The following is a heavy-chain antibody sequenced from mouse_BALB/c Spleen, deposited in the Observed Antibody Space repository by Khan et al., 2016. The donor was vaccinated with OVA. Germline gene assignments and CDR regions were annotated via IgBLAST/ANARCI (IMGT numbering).Heavy chain of an antibody. J-gene: IGHJ4*01. CDR2: IWGGGVT. V-gene: IGHV2-6-4*01. CDR3: ARAYYRYDGYYAMDY. Sequence: QVQLKQSGPGLVAPSQSLSITCTVSGFSLSRYNIHWVRQPLGKGLEWLGMIWGGGVTDYNSTLKSRLSISKDNSKRQVFLKMNSLQADDTAMYYCARAYYRYDGYYAMDYWGQGTSVTVSS. D-gene: IGHD2-14*01. CDR1: GFSLSRYN.